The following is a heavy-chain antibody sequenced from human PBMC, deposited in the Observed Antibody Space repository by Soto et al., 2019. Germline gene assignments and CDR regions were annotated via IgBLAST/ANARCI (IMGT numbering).Heavy chain of an antibody. Sequence: SETLSLTCTVSGGSISSTNTCWGWIRQPPGKGLEWIGNVYCTGSTYYNPSLKSRVTISVDTSKNQFSLNLRSVTAADTAVYYCTRRTPNFPTDLWGQGTLVTVSS. CDR2: VYCTGST. CDR3: TRRTPNFPTDL. J-gene: IGHJ5*02. D-gene: IGHD1-7*01. CDR1: GGSISSTNTC. V-gene: IGHV4-39*01.